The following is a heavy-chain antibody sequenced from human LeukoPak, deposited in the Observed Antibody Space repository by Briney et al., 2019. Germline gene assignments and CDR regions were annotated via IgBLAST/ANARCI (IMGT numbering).Heavy chain of an antibody. D-gene: IGHD3-3*01. V-gene: IGHV1-2*02. CDR1: GYTFTGYY. J-gene: IGHJ4*02. Sequence: ASVKVSCKASGYTFTGYYMHWVRQAPGQGLEWMGWINPNSGGTNYAQKFQGRVTMTRDTSISTAYMELSRLRSDDTAVYYCARDHWPHANYDFWSGPTNYFDYWGQGTLVTVSS. CDR2: INPNSGGT. CDR3: ARDHWPHANYDFWSGPTNYFDY.